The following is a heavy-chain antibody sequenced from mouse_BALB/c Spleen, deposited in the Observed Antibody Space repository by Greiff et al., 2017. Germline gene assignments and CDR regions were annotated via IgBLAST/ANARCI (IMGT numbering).Heavy chain of an antibody. CDR1: GFTFSSYA. J-gene: IGHJ4*01. CDR3: ARGPRYGSSYGYAMDY. D-gene: IGHD1-1*01. V-gene: IGHV5-6-5*01. CDR2: ISSGGST. Sequence: EVQVVESGGGLVKPGGSLKLSCAASGFTFSSYAMSWVRQTPEKRLEWVASISSGGSTYYPDSVKGRFTISRDNARNILYLQMSSLRSEDTAMYYCARGPRYGSSYGYAMDYWGQGTSVTVSS.